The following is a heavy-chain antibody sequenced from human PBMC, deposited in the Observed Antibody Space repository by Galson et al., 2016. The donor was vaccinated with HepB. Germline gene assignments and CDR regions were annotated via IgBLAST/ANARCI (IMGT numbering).Heavy chain of an antibody. CDR1: GGSISSAGYY. CDR3: ARLFVGWGHYRFDS. CDR2: IFHSGST. D-gene: IGHD3-16*02. Sequence: TLSLTCTVSGGSISSAGYYWSWIRQHPGKGLEWIAYIFHSGSTYYNPSLRSRVTISVDTSKNQFSLTMTSVTAADTAVYYCARLFVGWGHYRFDSWGQGSLLIVSS. V-gene: IGHV4-31*03. J-gene: IGHJ4*02.